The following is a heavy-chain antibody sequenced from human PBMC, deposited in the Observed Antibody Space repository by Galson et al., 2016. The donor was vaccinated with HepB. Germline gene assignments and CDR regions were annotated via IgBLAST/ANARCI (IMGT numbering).Heavy chain of an antibody. J-gene: IGHJ4*02. D-gene: IGHD3-10*01. V-gene: IGHV1-69*13. CDR1: GDTFSTYA. CDR3: ARDTMVRGAKFDY. CDR2: IIPIFGTA. Sequence: SVKVSCKASGDTFSTYAISWVRQAPGQGLEWMGGIIPIFGTANYAQKFQGRVTFTADDSTRTVYMELSSLRSEDTAVYYCARDTMVRGAKFDYWGQGALVTVSS.